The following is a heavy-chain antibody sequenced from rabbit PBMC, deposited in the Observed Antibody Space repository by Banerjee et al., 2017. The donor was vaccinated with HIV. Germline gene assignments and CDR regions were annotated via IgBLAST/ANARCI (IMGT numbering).Heavy chain of an antibody. CDR1: GFSFSNKYV. Sequence: QEQLEESGGGLVQPEGSLTLTCTASGFSFSNKYVMCSVRQAPGKGLAWIACSNTSSGNTVYATWAKGRFTISKTSWTTVTLQMTSLTAADTATYFCARDLTVVTGWNCNLWGPGTLVTVS. J-gene: IGHJ4*01. CDR2: SNTSSGNT. CDR3: ARDLTVVTGWNCNL. D-gene: IGHD7-1*01. V-gene: IGHV1S45*01.